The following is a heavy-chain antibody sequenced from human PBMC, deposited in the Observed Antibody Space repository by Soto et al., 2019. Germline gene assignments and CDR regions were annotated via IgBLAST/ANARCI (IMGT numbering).Heavy chain of an antibody. CDR2: IYPSDSRV. CDR3: ARGNVANYFEP. CDR1: GYAFSNYW. D-gene: IGHD3-10*01. V-gene: IGHV5-51*01. J-gene: IGHJ5*02. Sequence: PGQSLKISCKSSGYAFSNYWIVWVRQMPGKGLEWMGIIYPSDSRVNYNPSVQGQVTLSADKSLSTTYLQWSSLKASDTAIYFCARGNVANYFEPWGQGTTVTVSS.